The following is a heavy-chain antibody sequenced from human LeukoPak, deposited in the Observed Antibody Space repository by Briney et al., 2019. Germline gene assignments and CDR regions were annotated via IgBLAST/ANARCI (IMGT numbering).Heavy chain of an antibody. V-gene: IGHV4-59*01. D-gene: IGHD5-18*01. CDR2: IYYSGST. CDR3: ARDGYSYYDAFDI. CDR1: GGSISSYY. Sequence: PSETLSLTCTVSGGSISSYYWSWIRQPPGKGLEWIGYIYYSGSTNYNPPLKSRVTISVDTSKNQFSLKLSSVTAADTAVYYCARDGYSYYDAFDIWGQGTMVTVSS. J-gene: IGHJ3*02.